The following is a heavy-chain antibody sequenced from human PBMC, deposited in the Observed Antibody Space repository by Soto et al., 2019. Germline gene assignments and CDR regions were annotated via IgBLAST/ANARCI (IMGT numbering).Heavy chain of an antibody. CDR2: IYPNGADT. CDR1: GYIFASDW. J-gene: IGHJ4*02. CDR3: VRMRRGFYGSGSPYSFDN. D-gene: IGHD3-10*01. V-gene: IGHV5-51*01. Sequence: PGESRKISCTASGYIFASDWIGWVRQMPGKGLEWVAMIYPNGADTRYSPSFQGQVTISADKSIRTAYLRWSSLKASDSAMYYCVRMRRGFYGSGSPYSFDNWGFQGTLVTVSS.